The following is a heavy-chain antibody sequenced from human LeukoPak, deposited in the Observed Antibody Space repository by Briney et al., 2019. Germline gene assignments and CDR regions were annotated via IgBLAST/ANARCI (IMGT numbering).Heavy chain of an antibody. Sequence: GGSLRLSCAASGFTFSDYYMSWIRQAPGKGLEWVAFIQYDGTNELYGDSVKGRFTISRDNSKNTLYLQMNSLRAEDTAVYFCAKDVVGQQWPENYWGQGTLVTVSS. J-gene: IGHJ4*02. D-gene: IGHD6-19*01. CDR3: AKDVVGQQWPENY. V-gene: IGHV3-30*02. CDR2: IQYDGTNE. CDR1: GFTFSDYY.